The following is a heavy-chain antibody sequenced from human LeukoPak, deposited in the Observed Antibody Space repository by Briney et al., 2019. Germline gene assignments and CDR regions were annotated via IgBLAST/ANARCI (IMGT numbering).Heavy chain of an antibody. CDR3: ARAEYSNSQAFDY. J-gene: IGHJ4*02. CDR1: GFTFSSYS. Sequence: GGSLRLSCVASGFTFSSYSMDWVRQSPGKGLEWVSYISHSSSTIYYADSVKGRFTISGDDAKNSLYLQMNSLRAEDTAVYYCARAEYSNSQAFDYWGQGTLVTVSS. CDR2: ISHSSSTI. D-gene: IGHD6-6*01. V-gene: IGHV3-48*01.